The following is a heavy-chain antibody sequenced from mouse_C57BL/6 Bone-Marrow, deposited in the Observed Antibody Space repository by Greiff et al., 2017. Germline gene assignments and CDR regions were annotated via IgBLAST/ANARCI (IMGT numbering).Heavy chain of an antibody. J-gene: IGHJ3*01. V-gene: IGHV2-2*01. CDR3: ARNKRGFAY. CDR1: GFSLTSYG. CDR2: IWSGGST. Sequence: VQLQESGPGLVQPSQSLSITCTVSGFSLTSYGVHWVRQSPGKGLEWLGVIWSGGSTDYNAAFIYRLSISKDNSKSQVFFKMNSLQADDTAIYYCARNKRGFAYWGQGTLVTVSA.